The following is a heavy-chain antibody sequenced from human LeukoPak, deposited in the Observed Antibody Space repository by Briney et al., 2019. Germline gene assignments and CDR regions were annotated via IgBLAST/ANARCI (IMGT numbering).Heavy chain of an antibody. CDR1: GYTLTELS. J-gene: IGHJ6*02. D-gene: IGHD3-22*01. CDR2: FDPEDGET. CDR3: ARATPYDSSGYYYLYYYGMDV. Sequence: ASVKVSCKVSGYTLTELSMHWVRQAPGKGLEWMGGFDPEDGETIYAQKFQGRVTMTKDTSTDTAYMELSSLRSEDTAVYYCARATPYDSSGYYYLYYYGMDVWGQGTTVTVSS. V-gene: IGHV1-24*01.